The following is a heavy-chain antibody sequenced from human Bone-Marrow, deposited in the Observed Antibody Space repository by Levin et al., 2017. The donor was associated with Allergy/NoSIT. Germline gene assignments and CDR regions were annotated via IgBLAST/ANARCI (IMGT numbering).Heavy chain of an antibody. V-gene: IGHV3-23*01. CDR3: ARAIPGAPYYFDL. CDR2: IRGSGTPT. CDR1: GFIFSNYV. D-gene: IGHD1-26*01. Sequence: GGSLRLSCAASGFIFSNYVMSWVRQPPGKGLEWVASIRGSGTPTYYADSVQGRFTVSRDGSKSTVSLEMNSLRVEDTAVYYCARAIPGAPYYFDLWGQGTLVTV. J-gene: IGHJ4*02.